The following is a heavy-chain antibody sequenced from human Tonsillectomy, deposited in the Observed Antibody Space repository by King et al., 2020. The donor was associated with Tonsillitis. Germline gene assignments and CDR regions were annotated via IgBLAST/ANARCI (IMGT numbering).Heavy chain of an antibody. CDR2: ISGSGGST. CDR1: GFTFSSYA. J-gene: IGHJ6*02. D-gene: IGHD3-3*01. Sequence: VQLVESGGGLIQPGGSLRLSCAASGFTFSSYAMNWVRQAPGKGLEWVSGISGSGGSTYYADSVEGRFAISRDNSKNTLYLQMNSLRAEDTAVYYCAKDRDFWSPHGMDVWGQGTTGTVSS. CDR3: AKDRDFWSPHGMDV. V-gene: IGHV3-23*04.